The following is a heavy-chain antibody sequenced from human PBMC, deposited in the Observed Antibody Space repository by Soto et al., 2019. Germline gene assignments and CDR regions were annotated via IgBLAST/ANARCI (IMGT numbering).Heavy chain of an antibody. CDR3: ARGRGAPNDIPIIVVDYGMDG. Sequence: GASVKVSCKASGYTFTGNYMHWVRQAPGQGLEWMGWINPNSGGTNYAQKFQGWVTMTRDTSISTAYMELSRLRSDDTAVYYCARGRGAPNDIPIIVVDYGMDGW. J-gene: IGHJ6*01. D-gene: IGHD3-22*01. CDR2: INPNSGGT. V-gene: IGHV1-2*04. CDR1: GYTFTGNY.